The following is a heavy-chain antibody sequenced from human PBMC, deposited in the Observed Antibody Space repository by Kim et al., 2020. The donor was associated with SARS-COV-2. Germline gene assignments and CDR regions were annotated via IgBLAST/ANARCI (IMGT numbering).Heavy chain of an antibody. J-gene: IGHJ4*02. CDR2: ISSNGGST. V-gene: IGHV3-64D*06. CDR1: GFTFSSYA. Sequence: GGSLRLSCSASGFTFSSYAMHWVRQAPGKGLEYVSAISSNGGSTYYADSVKGRFTISRDNSKNTLYLQMSSLRAEDTAVYYCVKEVSEMATIHLYFDYWGQGTLVTVSS. CDR3: VKEVSEMATIHLYFDY. D-gene: IGHD5-12*01.